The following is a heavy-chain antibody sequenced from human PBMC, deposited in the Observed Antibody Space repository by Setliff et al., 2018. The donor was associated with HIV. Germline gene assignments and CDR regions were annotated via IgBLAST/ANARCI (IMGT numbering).Heavy chain of an antibody. J-gene: IGHJ4*02. CDR3: ARSSRGSLRDLDY. V-gene: IGHV4-4*08. Sequence: SETLSLTCTVSGGSISSYYWSWIRQPPGKGLEWIGYIYTSGSTNYNPSLKSRVTISVDTSKNQFSLKLSSVTAADTAVYYCARSSRGSLRDLDYWGPGTLVTVSS. CDR2: IYTSGST. CDR1: GGSISSYY. D-gene: IGHD2-21*02.